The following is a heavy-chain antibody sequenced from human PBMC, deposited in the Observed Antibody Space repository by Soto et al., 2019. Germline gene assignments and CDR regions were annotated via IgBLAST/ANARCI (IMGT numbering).Heavy chain of an antibody. D-gene: IGHD6-19*01. J-gene: IGHJ4*02. CDR1: GFTFSGYD. Sequence: GGSLIISCAASGFTFSGYDMHWVRQATGKGLEWVSAIGTAGDPYYPGSVKGRFTISRENAKNSLYLQMNSLRAGDTAVYYCARGHSSGWYPDYWGQGTLVNVSS. CDR2: IGTAGDP. CDR3: ARGHSSGWYPDY. V-gene: IGHV3-13*05.